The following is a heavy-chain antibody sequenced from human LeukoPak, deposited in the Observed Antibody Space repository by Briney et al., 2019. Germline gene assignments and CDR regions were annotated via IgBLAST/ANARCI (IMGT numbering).Heavy chain of an antibody. Sequence: PSETLSLTCTVSGGSINSYYWSWLRQPPGKRLEWIGYIYYSGTTNYNPSLKSRLTISVDTSKNTFSLKLSSVTAADTAVYYCARGRYTATQFDPWGQGTLVTVSS. CDR3: ARGRYTATQFDP. CDR1: GGSINSYY. V-gene: IGHV4-59*01. J-gene: IGHJ5*02. D-gene: IGHD1-1*01. CDR2: IYYSGTT.